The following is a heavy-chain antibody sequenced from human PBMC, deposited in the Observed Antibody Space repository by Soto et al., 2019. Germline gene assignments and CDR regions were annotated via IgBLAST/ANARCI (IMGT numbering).Heavy chain of an antibody. CDR3: ARGIAVAGFDY. J-gene: IGHJ4*02. D-gene: IGHD6-19*01. V-gene: IGHV1-3*01. CDR1: GYTFTAYA. CDR2: INAGNGNT. Sequence: ASVKVSCKASGYTFTAYAMHWVRQAPGQRLEWMGWINAGNGNTKYSQKFQGRVTITRDTSASTAYMELSSLRSDDTAVYYCARGIAVAGFDYWGQGTLVTVSS.